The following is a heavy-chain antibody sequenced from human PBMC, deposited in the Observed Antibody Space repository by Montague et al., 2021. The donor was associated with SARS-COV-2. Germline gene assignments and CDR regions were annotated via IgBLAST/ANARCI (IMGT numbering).Heavy chain of an antibody. CDR2: INHSGST. J-gene: IGHJ4*02. D-gene: IGHD2-21*01. CDR3: ARGARQGDGFRLGSFDY. Sequence: SETLSLTCAVYGGSFSGHYWNWIRQPPGKGLEWIGEINHSGSTNNNPSLKSRVTMSVDTSKNQFSLKLRSVTAAATAVYYCARGARQGDGFRLGSFDYWGQGTLVTVSS. V-gene: IGHV4-34*01. CDR1: GGSFSGHY.